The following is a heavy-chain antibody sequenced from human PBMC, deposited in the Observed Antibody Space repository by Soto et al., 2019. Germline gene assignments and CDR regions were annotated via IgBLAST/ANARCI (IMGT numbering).Heavy chain of an antibody. CDR2: IYSGGST. V-gene: IGHV3-66*01. CDR3: AKAESLVPSSTSCYDY. Sequence: AGGSLRLSCAASGFTVSSNYMSWVRPAPGKGLEWVSVIYSGGSTYSADSVKGRFTISRDNSKNTLYLQMNSLRAEDTAVYYCAKAESLVPSSTSCYDYWGKGTLVTVAS. J-gene: IGHJ4*02. D-gene: IGHD2-2*01. CDR1: GFTVSSNY.